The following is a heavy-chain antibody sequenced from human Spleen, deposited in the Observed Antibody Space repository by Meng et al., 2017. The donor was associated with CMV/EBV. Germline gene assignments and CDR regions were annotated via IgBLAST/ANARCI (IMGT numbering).Heavy chain of an antibody. V-gene: IGHV3-7*03. Sequence: GESLKISCAASGFTFSTYWMSWVRQAPGKGLEWVANIKQDGSEKYYVDSVKGRFTISRDNAKNSLYLQMNSLRAEDTALYYCAKDIGVDIVVVPAATVYYYYGMDVWGQGTTVTVSS. CDR3: AKDIGVDIVVVPAATVYYYYGMDV. J-gene: IGHJ6*02. CDR2: IKQDGSEK. CDR1: GFTFSTYW. D-gene: IGHD2-2*03.